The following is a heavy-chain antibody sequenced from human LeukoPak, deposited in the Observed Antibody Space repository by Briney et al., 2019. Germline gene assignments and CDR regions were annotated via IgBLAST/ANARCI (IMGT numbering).Heavy chain of an antibody. V-gene: IGHV3-30*02. CDR1: GFTFSSYG. D-gene: IGHD1-26*01. CDR3: ARGIIVGATWGENYNCFDP. Sequence: GGSLRLSCAASGFTFSSYGMHWVRQAPGKGLEWVAFIRHDGSNKYYADSVKGRFTISRDNSKNTLYLQMNSLRAGDTAVYYCARGIIVGATWGENYNCFDPWGQGTLVTVSS. J-gene: IGHJ5*02. CDR2: IRHDGSNK.